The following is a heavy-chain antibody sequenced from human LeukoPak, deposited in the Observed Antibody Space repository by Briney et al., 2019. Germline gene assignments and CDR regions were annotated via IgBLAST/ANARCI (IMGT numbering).Heavy chain of an antibody. CDR3: ARDRGYSTFYE. J-gene: IGHJ4*02. V-gene: IGHV3-7*01. CDR1: AFTFSNYW. Sequence: PGGSLTLSCAASAFTFSNYWMSWVGPAPGKGLEWVANIKEDGSEINYVDSVKGRFTISRDNAKHSLYLQLNSLRVHDTALYYGARDRGYSTFYEWGQGTLVTVSS. CDR2: IKEDGSEI. D-gene: IGHD4-23*01.